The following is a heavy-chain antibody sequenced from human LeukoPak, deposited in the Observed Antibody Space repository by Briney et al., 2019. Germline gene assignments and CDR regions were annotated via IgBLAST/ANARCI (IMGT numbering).Heavy chain of an antibody. V-gene: IGHV4-4*07. Sequence: SETLSLTCTVSGGSISSYYWSWIRQPAGKGLEWIGRIYTSGSTNYNPSLKSRVTMSVDTSKNQFSLKLSSVTAADTAVYYCARVHPDYYGSGSSPFDYWGQGTLVTVSS. CDR1: GGSISSYY. D-gene: IGHD3-10*01. CDR2: IYTSGST. CDR3: ARVHPDYYGSGSSPFDY. J-gene: IGHJ4*02.